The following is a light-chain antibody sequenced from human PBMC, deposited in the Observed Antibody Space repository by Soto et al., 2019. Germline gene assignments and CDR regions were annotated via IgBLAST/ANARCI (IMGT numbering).Light chain of an antibody. J-gene: IGKJ2*02. V-gene: IGKV2-28*01. Sequence: VMTQSPLSLPVPPGEPASISCRSSQPLLHSNGFNYLDWYLQRPGQSPQLLIFLGSTRASGVPDRFSGSGSGTDFTLKISRVEAEDVGVYYCMQALQSPRTFGQGTKLESK. CDR2: LGS. CDR1: QPLLHSNGFNY. CDR3: MQALQSPRT.